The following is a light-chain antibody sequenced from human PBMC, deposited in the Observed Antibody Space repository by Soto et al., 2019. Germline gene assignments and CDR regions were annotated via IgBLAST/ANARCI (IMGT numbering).Light chain of an antibody. CDR3: QQIYNTPST. CDR2: KAS. Sequence: DIQMTQSPSTLSASVVDRVTITCRASQSISSWLNWYQQKPGKAPKLLIYKASTLKSGVPSRFSGSGSGTDFTLTISSLQPEDFATYYCQQIYNTPSTFGQGTRLEIK. CDR1: QSISSW. V-gene: IGKV1-39*01. J-gene: IGKJ5*01.